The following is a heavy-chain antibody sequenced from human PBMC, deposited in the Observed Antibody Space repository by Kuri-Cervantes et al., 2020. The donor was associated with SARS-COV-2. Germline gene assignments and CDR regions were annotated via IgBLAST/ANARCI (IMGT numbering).Heavy chain of an antibody. CDR3: ARDPYYYGDYPDY. J-gene: IGHJ4*02. CDR2: ISYDGSKK. V-gene: IGHV3-30*19. CDR1: GFTFSSYG. D-gene: IGHD3-16*01. Sequence: GESLKISCAASGFTFSSYGMHWVRQAPGKGLEWVAVISYDGSKKYYAESVKGRFTISRDNSKNTMYLQMNSLRAEDTAVYYCARDPYYYGDYPDYWGQGTLVTVSS.